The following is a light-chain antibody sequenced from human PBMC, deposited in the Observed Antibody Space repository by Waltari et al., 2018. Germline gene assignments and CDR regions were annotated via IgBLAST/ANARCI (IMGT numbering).Light chain of an antibody. Sequence: QSVLTQPPSVSAAPGQRVTISCSGGSSNIGNNYVSWYRQIPGTAPKLLIYEDRGRPSGIPGRCSGSKSGTSATLDITGLQAGDEADYYCGTWDSSLSGAVFGGGTHLTVL. CDR3: GTWDSSLSGAV. V-gene: IGLV1-51*02. J-gene: IGLJ7*01. CDR2: EDR. CDR1: SSNIGNNY.